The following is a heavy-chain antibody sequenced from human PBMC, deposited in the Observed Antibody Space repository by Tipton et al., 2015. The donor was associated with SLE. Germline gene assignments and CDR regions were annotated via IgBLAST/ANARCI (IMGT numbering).Heavy chain of an antibody. CDR1: GGSISSGSYY. Sequence: TLSLTCTLSGGSISSGSYYWSWIRQPAGKGLEWIGRLYTSGNTNDNPSLKSRVTMSLDTSKNQFSLKLSSVTAADTAVYYCARGVNWLNYWYFDLWGRGTLVTVSS. D-gene: IGHD1-20*01. J-gene: IGHJ2*01. CDR2: LYTSGNT. V-gene: IGHV4-61*02. CDR3: ARGVNWLNYWYFDL.